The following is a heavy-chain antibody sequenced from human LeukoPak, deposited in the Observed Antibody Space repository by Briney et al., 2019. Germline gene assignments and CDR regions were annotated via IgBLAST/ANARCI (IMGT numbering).Heavy chain of an antibody. CDR2: ISSDESST. CDR3: ARGSSSTTLYYYYMDV. V-gene: IGHV3-74*01. Sequence: GGSLRLSCAASGITLSSYWMHWVRQAPGKGLVWVSRISSDESSTNYADSVKGRFTISRDNAKNTLFLQMNSLRAEDTAVYYCARGSSSTTLYYYYMDVWGKGTTVTVSS. CDR1: GITLSSYW. D-gene: IGHD2-2*01. J-gene: IGHJ6*03.